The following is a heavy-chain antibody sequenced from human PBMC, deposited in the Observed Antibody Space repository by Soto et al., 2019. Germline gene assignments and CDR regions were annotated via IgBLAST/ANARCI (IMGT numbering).Heavy chain of an antibody. D-gene: IGHD4-17*01. CDR3: ARSPDSGDYVDY. CDR1: GGSVSSDSYY. Sequence: SETLSLTCSVSGGSVSSDSYYWSWIRQPPGAGLEWIGYIYFSGTTNYNPSLGSRISILVDSSKNQFSLKLSSVTAADTAVYYCARSPDSGDYVDYWGQGTLVTVSS. V-gene: IGHV4-61*01. J-gene: IGHJ4*02. CDR2: IYFSGTT.